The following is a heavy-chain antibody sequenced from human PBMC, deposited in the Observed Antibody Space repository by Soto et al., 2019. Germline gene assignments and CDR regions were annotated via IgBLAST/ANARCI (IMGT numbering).Heavy chain of an antibody. Sequence: SETLSLTCAGYVGSFIGYYWSWIRQPPGEWLEWIGEINHSGSTNYNPSLKSRVTISVDTSKNQFSLKLSSVTAADTAVYYCARAEYYDFWSGYYRGFDPWGQGTLVTVSS. CDR2: INHSGST. V-gene: IGHV4-34*01. J-gene: IGHJ5*02. CDR1: VGSFIGYY. D-gene: IGHD3-3*01. CDR3: ARAEYYDFWSGYYRGFDP.